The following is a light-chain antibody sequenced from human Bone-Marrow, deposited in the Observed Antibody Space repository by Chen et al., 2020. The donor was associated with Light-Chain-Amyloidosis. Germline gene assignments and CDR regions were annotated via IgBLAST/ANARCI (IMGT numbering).Light chain of an antibody. CDR1: SSDVGGDNH. CDR2: EVN. CDR3: SSYTITNTLG. Sequence: QSALTQPASVSRSPGQSITISCTGTSSDVGGDNHVSWYQQHPDKAPNLMIYEVNNRPSWVTDRFSGSKSDNTASLTISGLQTEDEADYFCSSYTITNTLGFGSGTRVTVL. J-gene: IGLJ1*01. V-gene: IGLV2-14*01.